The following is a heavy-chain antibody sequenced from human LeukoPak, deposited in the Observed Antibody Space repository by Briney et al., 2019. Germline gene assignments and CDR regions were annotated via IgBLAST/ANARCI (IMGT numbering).Heavy chain of an antibody. CDR2: ISGSGGST. CDR1: GFTFSSYA. CDR3: AKSPELLWFGELFQNY. D-gene: IGHD3-10*01. Sequence: GGSLRLSCAASGFTFSSYAMSWVRQAPGKGLEWVSAISGSGGSTYYADSVKGRFTISRGNSKNTLYLQMNSLRAEDTAVYYCAKSPELLWFGELFQNYWGQGTLVTVSS. V-gene: IGHV3-23*01. J-gene: IGHJ4*02.